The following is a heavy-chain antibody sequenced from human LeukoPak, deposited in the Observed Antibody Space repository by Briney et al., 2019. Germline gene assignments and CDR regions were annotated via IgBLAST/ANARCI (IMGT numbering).Heavy chain of an antibody. D-gene: IGHD3-22*01. CDR2: INPNSGGT. J-gene: IGHJ4*02. CDR3: ARLNYDSSGSYFDY. V-gene: IGHV1-2*02. CDR1: GYTFTGYY. Sequence: ASVKVSCKASGYTFTGYYMRWVRQAPGQGLEWMGWINPNSGGTNYAQKFQGRVTMTRDTSISTAYMELSRLRSDGTAVYYCARLNYDSSGSYFDYWGQGTLVTVSS.